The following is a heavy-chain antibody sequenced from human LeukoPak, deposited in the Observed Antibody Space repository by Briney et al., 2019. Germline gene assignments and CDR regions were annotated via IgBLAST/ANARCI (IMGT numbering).Heavy chain of an antibody. CDR2: ISGSGGST. D-gene: IGHD2-2*02. CDR3: GLVVPAAIEY. J-gene: IGHJ4*02. V-gene: IGHV3-23*01. Sequence: GRSLRLSCAASGFTFDDYAMHWVRQAPGKGLEWVSAISGSGGSTYYADSVKGRFTISSDNSKNTLYLQMNSLRAEDTAVYYCGLVVPAAIEYWGQGTLVTVSS. CDR1: GFTFDDYA.